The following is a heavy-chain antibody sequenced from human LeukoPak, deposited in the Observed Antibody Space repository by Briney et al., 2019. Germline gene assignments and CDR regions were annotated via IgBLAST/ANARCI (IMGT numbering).Heavy chain of an antibody. CDR3: ARAASVAGTYALNH. D-gene: IGHD6-19*01. CDR2: ISNSGSST. V-gene: IGHV3-23*01. J-gene: IGHJ4*02. CDR1: GFTFTSYA. Sequence: GGSLRLSCAASGFTFTSYAMTWVRQAPGKGLEWVSGISNSGSSTYYADSVKGRFTISRDNSKNTLYLQLSSLRAEDTAVYYCARAASVAGTYALNHWGQGTLVTVSS.